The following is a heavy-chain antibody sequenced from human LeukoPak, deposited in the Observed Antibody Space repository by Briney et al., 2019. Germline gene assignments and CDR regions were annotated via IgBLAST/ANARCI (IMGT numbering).Heavy chain of an antibody. Sequence: PSETLSLTCTVSGGSISSYYWGWIRQPPGKGLEWIGSIYYSGSTYYNPSLKSRVTISVDTSKNQFSLKLSSVTAADTAVYYCARRGSGWYGRKDYWGQGTLVTVSS. J-gene: IGHJ4*02. D-gene: IGHD6-19*01. CDR2: IYYSGST. CDR3: ARRGSGWYGRKDY. CDR1: GGSISSYY. V-gene: IGHV4-39*01.